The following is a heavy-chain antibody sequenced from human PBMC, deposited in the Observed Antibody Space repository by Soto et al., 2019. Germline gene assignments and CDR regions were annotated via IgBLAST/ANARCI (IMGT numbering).Heavy chain of an antibody. Sequence: GASVKVSCKASGYTFTSYDINWVRQATGQGLEWMGWMSAYNGNTNYAQKLQGRVTMTTDTSTSTAYMELRSLRSDDTAVYYCARENYRYFDWLSPRKLNDAFDIWGQGTMVTVSS. CDR2: MSAYNGNT. D-gene: IGHD3-9*01. CDR3: ARENYRYFDWLSPRKLNDAFDI. V-gene: IGHV1-18*01. CDR1: GYTFTSYD. J-gene: IGHJ3*02.